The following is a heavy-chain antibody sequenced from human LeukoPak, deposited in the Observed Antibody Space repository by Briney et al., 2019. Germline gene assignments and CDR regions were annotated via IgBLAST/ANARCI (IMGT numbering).Heavy chain of an antibody. Sequence: PGGSLRLSCAASGFTFSSYAMSWVRQAPGKGLEWVSAISGSGGSTYYADSVKRRFTSYRDNSKNTLYMQMNSLRAEDTAVYYCAKDSDYVWGSYLYPPYYDYWGQGTLVTVSS. CDR1: GFTFSSYA. CDR2: ISGSGGST. V-gene: IGHV3-23*01. CDR3: AKDSDYVWGSYLYPPYYDY. J-gene: IGHJ4*02. D-gene: IGHD3-16*02.